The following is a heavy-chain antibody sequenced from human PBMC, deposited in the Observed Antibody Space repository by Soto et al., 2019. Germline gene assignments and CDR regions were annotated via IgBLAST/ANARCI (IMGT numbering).Heavy chain of an antibody. V-gene: IGHV4-38-2*02. Sequence: PAEALALACAISVYSISNKYYWSWMRQSPGKGLEWIGTISHSGTTYSNPSLKSRVTISVDTSKNQFSLKRASVTAADTPIYYCAGDPMGTGWLAHFDYWGQGTPVTV. J-gene: IGHJ4*02. D-gene: IGHD6-19*01. CDR1: VYSISNKYY. CDR3: AGDPMGTGWLAHFDY. CDR2: ISHSGTT.